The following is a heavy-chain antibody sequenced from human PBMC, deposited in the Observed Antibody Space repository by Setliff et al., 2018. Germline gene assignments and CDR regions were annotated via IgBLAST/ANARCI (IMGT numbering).Heavy chain of an antibody. CDR1: GYTFTSYG. CDR3: ARAHLPGSGGYFGFDY. J-gene: IGHJ4*02. V-gene: IGHV1-18*01. Sequence: ASVKVSCKASGYTFTSYGISWVRQVPGQGLEWMGWITIYNGNTNYAQKFQDRVSMTTDASTGTAYMELSSLTSDDTAVYYCARAHLPGSGGYFGFDYWGQGTLVTVSS. D-gene: IGHD1-26*01. CDR2: ITIYNGNT.